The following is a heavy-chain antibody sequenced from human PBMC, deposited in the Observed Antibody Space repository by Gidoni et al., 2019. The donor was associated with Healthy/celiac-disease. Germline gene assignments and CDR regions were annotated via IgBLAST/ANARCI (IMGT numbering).Heavy chain of an antibody. CDR2: INHSEST. D-gene: IGHD1-26*01. V-gene: IGHV4-34*01. CDR3: ARGSGEDAVDI. Sequence: QVQLQQWGAGLLKPSEALSLTCAVYGGSFSGYYWSWIRQPPGKGLAWIGEINHSESTNYNPSLKSRVTISVDTSKNQFSLKLSSVTAADTAVYYWARGSGEDAVDIWGQGTMVTVSS. CDR1: GGSFSGYY. J-gene: IGHJ3*02.